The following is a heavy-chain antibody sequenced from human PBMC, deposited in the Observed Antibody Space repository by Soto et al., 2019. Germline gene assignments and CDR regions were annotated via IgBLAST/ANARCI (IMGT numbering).Heavy chain of an antibody. CDR1: GFTFTSSA. CDR2: IVVGSGNT. D-gene: IGHD3-22*01. J-gene: IGHJ4*02. Sequence: SVKVSCKASGFTFTSSAMQWVRQARGQRLEWIGWIVVGSGNTNYAQKFQERVTITRDMSTSTAYMELSSLRSEDTAVYYCAAVYYYDSSGYYFDYWGQGTLVTVSS. V-gene: IGHV1-58*02. CDR3: AAVYYYDSSGYYFDY.